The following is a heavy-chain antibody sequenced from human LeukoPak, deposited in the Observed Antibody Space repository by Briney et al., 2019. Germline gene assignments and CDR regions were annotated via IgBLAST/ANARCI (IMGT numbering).Heavy chain of an antibody. D-gene: IGHD3-22*01. J-gene: IGHJ4*02. V-gene: IGHV4-59*01. CDR1: SASTTSYY. CDR3: ARDTRSYDTSGYYYFDY. CDR2: IYSDGTT. Sequence: SETLSLTCSASSASTTSYYWNWIRQAPGKGLEWIGYIYSDGTTSYSPSLRSRVTISIDTSRNQFSLKLSSVTAADAAVYYCARDTRSYDTSGYYYFDYWGQGALVTVSS.